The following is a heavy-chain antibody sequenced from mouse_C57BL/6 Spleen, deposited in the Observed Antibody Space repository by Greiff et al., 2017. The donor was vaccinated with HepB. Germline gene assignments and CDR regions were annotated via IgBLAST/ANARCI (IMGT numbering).Heavy chain of an antibody. CDR1: GYTFTDYY. J-gene: IGHJ3*01. V-gene: IGHV1-26*01. CDR3: ARGDFNWDLPGFAY. Sequence: EVQLQQSGPELVKPGASVKISCKASGYTFTDYYMNWVKQSHGKSLEWIGDINPNNGGTSYNQKFKGKATLTVDKSSSTAYMELRSLTSEDSAVYYCARGDFNWDLPGFAYWGQGTLVTVSA. D-gene: IGHD4-1*01. CDR2: INPNNGGT.